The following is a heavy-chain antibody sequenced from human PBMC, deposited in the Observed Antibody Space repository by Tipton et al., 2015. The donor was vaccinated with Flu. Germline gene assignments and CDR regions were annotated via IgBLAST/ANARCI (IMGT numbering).Heavy chain of an antibody. CDR3: ARYRGSNARGEGNDAFDI. D-gene: IGHD1-26*01. V-gene: IGHV4-39*07. CDR2: IYHSGST. J-gene: IGHJ3*02. Sequence: TLSLTCTVSGGSISSSSHYWGWIRQPPGKGLEWIGSIYHSGSTYYNPSLESRVSISADTSKNEFSLSLSSVTAADTAMYYCARYRGSNARGEGNDAFDIWGQGTMVSVSS. CDR1: GGSISSSSHY.